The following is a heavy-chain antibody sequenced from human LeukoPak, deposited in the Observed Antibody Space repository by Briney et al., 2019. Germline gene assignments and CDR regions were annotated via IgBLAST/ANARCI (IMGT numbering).Heavy chain of an antibody. D-gene: IGHD3-16*01. CDR2: IKQDGGEK. V-gene: IGHV3-7*01. CDR1: GFTFSSYW. J-gene: IGHJ4*02. Sequence: PGGSPRLSCAASGFTFSSYWMSWVRQAPGKGLEWVANIKQDGGEKYYVDSVKGRFTISRDNAKSSLYLQMNSLRAEDTAVYYCARDGGQTRGDYWGQGTLVTVSS. CDR3: ARDGGQTRGDY.